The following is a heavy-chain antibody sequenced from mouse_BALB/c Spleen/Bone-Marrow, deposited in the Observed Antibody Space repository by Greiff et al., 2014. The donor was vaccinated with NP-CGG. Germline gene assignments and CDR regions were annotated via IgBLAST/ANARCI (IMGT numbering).Heavy chain of an antibody. D-gene: IGHD1-1*01. CDR2: ISPTTGYT. V-gene: IGHV1-7*01. CDR1: GYTFSSYW. Sequence: VQLQQSGAELAKPGASVKMSCKASGYTFSSYWMHWVKQRPGQGLEWIGYISPTTGYTEYSQKFKDKVTLTADKSSSTAYMQLSSLTSEDSAVYYCARYGNFLAMDYWGQGTSVTVSS. J-gene: IGHJ4*01. CDR3: ARYGNFLAMDY.